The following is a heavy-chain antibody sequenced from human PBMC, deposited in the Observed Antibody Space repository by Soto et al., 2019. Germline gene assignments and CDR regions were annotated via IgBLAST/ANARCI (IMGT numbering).Heavy chain of an antibody. D-gene: IGHD3-10*01. V-gene: IGHV3-23*01. Sequence: GGSLRLSCAASGFTFSSYAMSWVRQAPGKGLEWVSAISGSGGSTYYADSVKGRFTISRDNSKNTLYLQMNSLRAEDTAVYYCANFPTILHYYGSGSNNWFDPWGQGTLVTVSS. J-gene: IGHJ5*02. CDR1: GFTFSSYA. CDR2: ISGSGGST. CDR3: ANFPTILHYYGSGSNNWFDP.